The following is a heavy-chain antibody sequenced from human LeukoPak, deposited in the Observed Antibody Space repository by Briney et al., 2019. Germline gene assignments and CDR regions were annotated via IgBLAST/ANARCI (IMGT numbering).Heavy chain of an antibody. CDR1: GFTFSNYW. J-gene: IGHJ4*02. V-gene: IGHV3-74*01. D-gene: IGHD3-3*01. CDR3: TRDFDFSSAI. CDR2: ISPDGSTT. Sequence: PGGSLRLSCVASGFTFSNYWMLWVRQAPGKGLVWVSRISPDGSTTGHADSVKGRFTTSRDNAKNTLFLQMNSLRAEDTAVYYCTRDFDFSSAIWGQGTLVTVSS.